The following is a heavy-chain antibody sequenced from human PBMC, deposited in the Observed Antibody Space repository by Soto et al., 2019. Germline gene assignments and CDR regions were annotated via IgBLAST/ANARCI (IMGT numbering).Heavy chain of an antibody. Sequence: EELMISCNASGYILTSYCIAWVLQMPGKGLELMGIIYPSDSDNRYRPSFQGQVTISADKYISSAYLQWSSLRASDTAMYYCARGGVSTRTFDYWGQGTPVSVSS. CDR3: ARGGVSTRTFDY. J-gene: IGHJ4*02. CDR1: GYILTSYC. V-gene: IGHV5-51*01. CDR2: IYPSDSDN. D-gene: IGHD3-3*01.